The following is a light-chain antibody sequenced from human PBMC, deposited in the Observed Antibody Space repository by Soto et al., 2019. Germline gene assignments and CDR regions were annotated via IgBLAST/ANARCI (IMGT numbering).Light chain of an antibody. Sequence: QSALTQPASVSGSAGQSITISCTGTSSDVGSHNLVSWFQHHPGKAPKLMIYEGSKRPSGVSNRFSGSKSGNTASLTISGLQAEDEADYYGFSFARSSTLFGGGTQLTFL. CDR2: EGS. V-gene: IGLV2-23*01. J-gene: IGLJ2*01. CDR3: FSFARSSTL. CDR1: SSDVGSHNL.